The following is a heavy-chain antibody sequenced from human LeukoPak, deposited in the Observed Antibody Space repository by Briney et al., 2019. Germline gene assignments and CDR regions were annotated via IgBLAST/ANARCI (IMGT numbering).Heavy chain of an antibody. V-gene: IGHV4-39*07. CDR2: IYDSGST. Sequence: SETLSLTCTVSGGSIRSSYYYWGWIRQPPGKGLEWIGSIYDSGSTYYNPSLKSRVTISVDTSKNQFSLKLSSVTAADTAVYYCARVAYGSGSYIDYWGQGTLVTVSS. D-gene: IGHD3-10*01. J-gene: IGHJ4*02. CDR1: GGSIRSSYYY. CDR3: ARVAYGSGSYIDY.